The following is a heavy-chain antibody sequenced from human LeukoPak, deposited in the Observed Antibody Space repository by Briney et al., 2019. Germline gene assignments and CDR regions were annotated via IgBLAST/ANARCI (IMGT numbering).Heavy chain of an antibody. CDR3: AKDTVSSGYSYYAMDV. D-gene: IGHD5-18*01. CDR1: GVTFADYA. V-gene: IGHV3-43D*04. J-gene: IGHJ6*04. Sequence: PGGSLRLSCAASGVTFADYAMHWVRQTPGKGLEWVALVSWNGRSTSYADSVKGRFTISRDNSKNSLYLQMNSLRPEDTALYYCAKDTVSSGYSYYAMDVWGEGTTVTVSS. CDR2: VSWNGRST.